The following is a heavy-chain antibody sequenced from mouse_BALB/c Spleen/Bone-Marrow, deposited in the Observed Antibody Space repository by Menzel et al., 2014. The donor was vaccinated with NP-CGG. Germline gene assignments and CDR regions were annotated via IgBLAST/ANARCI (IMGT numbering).Heavy chain of an antibody. J-gene: IGHJ3*01. CDR3: ARLELFAY. CDR1: GFNIKDTY. Sequence: EVQLQQSGAELVKPGASVKLSCTASGFNIKDTYMHWVKQRPEQGLEWIGRIDPANGNSKNDPKFQGKATITADKSSNTASLQLSSLTSEDTAVYYCARLELFAYWGQGTLVTVSA. CDR2: IDPANGNS. V-gene: IGHV14-3*02.